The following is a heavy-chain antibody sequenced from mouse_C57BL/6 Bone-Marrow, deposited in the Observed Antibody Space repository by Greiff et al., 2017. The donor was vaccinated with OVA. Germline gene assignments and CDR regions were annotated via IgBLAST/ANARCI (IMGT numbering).Heavy chain of an antibody. CDR1: GYSFTGYY. CDR2: INPSTGGT. CDR3: ARCHYYGSSYRNAMDY. Sequence: VQLQQSGPELVKPGASVKISCKASGYSFTGYYMNWVKQSPEKSLEWIGEINPSTGGTTYNQKFKAKATLTVDKSSSTAYMQLKSLTSEDSAVYYCARCHYYGSSYRNAMDYWGQGTLVTVSA. J-gene: IGHJ3*01. D-gene: IGHD1-1*01. V-gene: IGHV1-42*01.